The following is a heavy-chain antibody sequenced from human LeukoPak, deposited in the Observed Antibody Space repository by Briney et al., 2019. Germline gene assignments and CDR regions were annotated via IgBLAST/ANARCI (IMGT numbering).Heavy chain of an antibody. D-gene: IGHD5-12*01. V-gene: IGHV3-9*01. J-gene: IGHJ1*01. CDR1: GFTFDDYA. CDR2: ISWNSGSI. Sequence: GGSLRLSCAASGFTFDDYAMHWVRQAPGKGLEWVSGISWNSGSIGYADSVKGRFTISRDNTKNTLYLQLNSLRAEDTAVYYCARIPIVTITSGGYWGQGTLVTVSS. CDR3: ARIPIVTITSGGY.